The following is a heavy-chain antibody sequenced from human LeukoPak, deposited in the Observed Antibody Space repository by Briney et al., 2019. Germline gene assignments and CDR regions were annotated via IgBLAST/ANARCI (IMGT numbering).Heavy chain of an antibody. CDR1: GGSFSGHN. D-gene: IGHD3-9*01. J-gene: IGHJ4*02. CDR3: ARHQLRQFDWLPHHPDYYFEY. CDR2: TNHSGRT. V-gene: IGHV4-34*01. Sequence: PSETLSLTCTVYGGSFSGHNWSWIRQPPGKGLEWIGETNHSGRTNYNPSLKSRVTISVDMSKNQFSLKLTSVTAADTAIYYCARHQLRQFDWLPHHPDYYFEYWGQGTLVAVSS.